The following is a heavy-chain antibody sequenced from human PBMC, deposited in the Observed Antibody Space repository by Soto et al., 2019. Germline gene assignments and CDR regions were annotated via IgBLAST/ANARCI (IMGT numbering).Heavy chain of an antibody. D-gene: IGHD3-22*01. J-gene: IGHJ4*02. CDR1: GYTFTIYA. CDR3: ARVRSGYYVDFFDY. Sequence: GASVKVSCKASGYTFTIYAMHWVLQAPGQRLEWMGCINAGNGNTKYSQKFQGRVTITRDTSASTAYMELSSLRSEDTAVYYCARVRSGYYVDFFDYWGQGTLVTVSS. V-gene: IGHV1-3*01. CDR2: INAGNGNT.